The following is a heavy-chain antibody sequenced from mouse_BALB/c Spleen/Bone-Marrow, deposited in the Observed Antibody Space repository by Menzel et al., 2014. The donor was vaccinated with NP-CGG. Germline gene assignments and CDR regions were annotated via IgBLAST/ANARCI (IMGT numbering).Heavy chain of an antibody. CDR2: IWGGGST. D-gene: IGHD1-1*01. Sequence: VMLVESGPGLVAPSQSLSITCTVSGFSLXRYSVHWVRQPPGKGLEWLGMIWGGGSTDYNSALKSRLSISKDNSKSXVFLKMNSLQTDDTAMYYCARNHPTGSGVWYAMDYWGQGTSVTVSS. J-gene: IGHJ4*01. CDR1: GFSLXRYS. V-gene: IGHV2-6-4*01. CDR3: ARNHPTGSGVWYAMDY.